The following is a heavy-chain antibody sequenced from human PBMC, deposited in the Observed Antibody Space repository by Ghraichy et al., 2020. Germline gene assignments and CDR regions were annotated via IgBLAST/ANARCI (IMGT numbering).Heavy chain of an antibody. CDR1: GGSIRSYY. D-gene: IGHD3-16*01. Sequence: SETLSLTCTVSGGSIRSYYWSWIRQPPGKGLEWIGYIYYSGSTDYNPSLKSRVTISVDTSKNQFSLKLTSVTAADTAVYYCAGGRLAYYYFDYWGQGSLVTVSS. CDR2: IYYSGST. J-gene: IGHJ4*02. CDR3: AGGRLAYYYFDY. V-gene: IGHV4-59*01.